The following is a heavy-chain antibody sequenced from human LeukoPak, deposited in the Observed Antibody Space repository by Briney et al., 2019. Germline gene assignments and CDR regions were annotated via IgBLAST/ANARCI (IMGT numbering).Heavy chain of an antibody. Sequence: ASVKVSCKASTYTFTRYGISWVRQAPGQGLEWMGWISGYNGNTNYAQKFLGRVSMTADTATSTAYMELRSLTSDDTAMYYCARSGRGTYYYFDYWGQGTLVTVSS. V-gene: IGHV1-18*01. CDR2: ISGYNGNT. D-gene: IGHD5-12*01. CDR1: TYTFTRYG. J-gene: IGHJ4*02. CDR3: ARSGRGTYYYFDY.